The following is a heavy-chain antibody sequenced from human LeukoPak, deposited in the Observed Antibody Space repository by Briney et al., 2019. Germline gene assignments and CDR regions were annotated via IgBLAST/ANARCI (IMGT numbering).Heavy chain of an antibody. CDR1: GYTFTDYY. CDR2: INPNSGGT. V-gene: IGHV1-2*02. Sequence: GASVKVSCKASGYTFTDYYIHWVRQAPGQGLEWMGWINPNSGGTKYAQNFQGRVTMTRDTSINTAYMDLSRLTSDDTAVYYCARGRGARYYDSSGLYYFDYWGLGTLATVSS. D-gene: IGHD3-22*01. J-gene: IGHJ4*02. CDR3: ARGRGARYYDSSGLYYFDY.